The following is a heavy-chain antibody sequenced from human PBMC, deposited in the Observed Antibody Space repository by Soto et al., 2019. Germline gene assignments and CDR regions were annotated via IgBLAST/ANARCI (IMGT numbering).Heavy chain of an antibody. CDR2: VSIGGST. J-gene: IGHJ4*02. D-gene: IGHD2-15*01. CDR3: AKRRGAGGHFDY. CDR1: GFTFSSYA. V-gene: IGHV3-23*01. Sequence: GGSLRLSCAASGFTFSSYAMGWVRQGPGKGLEWVAVVSIGGSTHYADSVRGRFTISRDNPKNTLSLQMNSLTAEDTAVYFCAKRRGAGGHFDYWGQGALVTVSS.